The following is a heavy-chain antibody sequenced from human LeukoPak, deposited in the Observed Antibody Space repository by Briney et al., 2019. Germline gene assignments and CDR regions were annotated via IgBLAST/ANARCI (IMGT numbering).Heavy chain of an antibody. CDR2: ISGSGGST. CDR3: AKDVYYDSSGPYVY. V-gene: IGHV3-23*01. D-gene: IGHD3-22*01. Sequence: GGSLRLSCAASGFTFSSYAMSWVRQAPGKGLEWVSAISGSGGSTYYADSVKGRFTISRDNSKNTLFLQMNSLRAEDTAVYYCAKDVYYDSSGPYVYWGQGTLVTVSS. J-gene: IGHJ4*02. CDR1: GFTFSSYA.